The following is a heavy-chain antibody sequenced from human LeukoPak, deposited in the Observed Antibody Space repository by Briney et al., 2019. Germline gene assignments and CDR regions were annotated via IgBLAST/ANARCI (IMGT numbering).Heavy chain of an antibody. J-gene: IGHJ6*02. Sequence: GGSLRLSCAASGFTFSSYSKNWVRQAPGKGLEWVSSISSSSSYIYYADSVKGRFTISRDNAKNSLYLQMNSLRAEDTAVYYCARVSCSGGSCYSVSGYYYYGMDVWGQGTTVTVSS. V-gene: IGHV3-21*01. D-gene: IGHD2-15*01. CDR1: GFTFSSYS. CDR3: ARVSCSGGSCYSVSGYYYYGMDV. CDR2: ISSSSSYI.